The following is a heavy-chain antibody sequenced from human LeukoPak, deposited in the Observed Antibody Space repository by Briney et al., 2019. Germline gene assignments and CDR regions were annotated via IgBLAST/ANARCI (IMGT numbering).Heavy chain of an antibody. CDR1: GFTLSNYW. CDR3: ARDPMMAVAGTRHDY. V-gene: IGHV3-74*01. D-gene: IGHD6-19*01. J-gene: IGHJ4*02. CDR2: INTDGSST. Sequence: GGSLRLSCSASGFTLSNYWIHWVRQAPGKGLVWVSRINTDGSSTNYADSVRGRFTISRDNAKNSLYLQMNSLRAEDTAVYYCARDPMMAVAGTRHDYWGQGTLVTVSS.